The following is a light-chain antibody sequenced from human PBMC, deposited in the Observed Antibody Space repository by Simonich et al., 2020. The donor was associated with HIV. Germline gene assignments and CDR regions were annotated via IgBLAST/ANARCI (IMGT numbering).Light chain of an antibody. CDR3: QQYYSTRT. J-gene: IGKJ1*01. CDR2: WAS. Sequence: DIVMTQSPDSLAVSLGERATINCKSSQSVLYSSNNKNYLAWYQQKPGQSPKLLIYWASTRESGVPDRFSGSGSGPDFTLTISTLQAEDVAVYYCQQYYSTRTFGQGTKVEIK. V-gene: IGKV4-1*01. CDR1: QSVLYSSNNKNY.